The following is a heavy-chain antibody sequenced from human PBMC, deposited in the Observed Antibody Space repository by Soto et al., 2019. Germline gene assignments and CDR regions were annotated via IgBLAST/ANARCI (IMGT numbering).Heavy chain of an antibody. D-gene: IGHD4-17*01. V-gene: IGHV3-15*07. CDR1: GFSFRNAW. CDR2: IKSKSDGGTT. J-gene: IGHJ4*02. CDR3: ARDAVYGGKRGGMDY. Sequence: GGSLRLSCAASGFSFRNAWVNWVRQAPGRGLEWVGRIKSKSDGGTTDYAAPVKDRFTISRDDSQDTLYLQINSLKIEDTAVYYCARDAVYGGKRGGMDYWGQGTLVTVSS.